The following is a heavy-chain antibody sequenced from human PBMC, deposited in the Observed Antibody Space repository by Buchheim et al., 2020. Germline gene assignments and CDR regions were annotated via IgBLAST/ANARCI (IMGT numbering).Heavy chain of an antibody. D-gene: IGHD1-1*01. CDR1: GFTFTSYS. V-gene: IGHV3-21*01. J-gene: IGHJ4*02. CDR3: VRANTTGAYYFDY. CDR2: ISSCGMYI. Sequence: EVQLVESGGGLVKPGGSLGLSCATSGFTFTSYSLSWVRQAPGKGLEWVSSISSCGMYIYYADSVKGRFTISRDNAKNSLYSQMSGLRGEDTAVYYCVRANTTGAYYFDYWGQGTL.